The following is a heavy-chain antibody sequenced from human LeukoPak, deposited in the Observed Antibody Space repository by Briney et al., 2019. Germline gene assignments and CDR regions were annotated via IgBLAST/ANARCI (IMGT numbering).Heavy chain of an antibody. V-gene: IGHV4-4*09. CDR2: IYTSGST. Sequence: PSETLSLTCTVSGGSISSYYRSWIRQPPGKGLEWIGYIYTSGSTNYNPSLKSRVTISVDTSKNQFSLKLSSVTAADTAVYYCARIYSGYDSWGQGTLVTVSS. D-gene: IGHD5-12*01. CDR1: GGSISSYY. CDR3: ARIYSGYDS. J-gene: IGHJ4*02.